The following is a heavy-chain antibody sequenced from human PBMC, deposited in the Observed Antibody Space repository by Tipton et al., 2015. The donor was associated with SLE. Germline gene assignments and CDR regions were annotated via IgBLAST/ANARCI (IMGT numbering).Heavy chain of an antibody. CDR1: GGSITNHY. J-gene: IGHJ3*01. D-gene: IGHD1-26*01. CDR2: IHYSGTT. CDR3: ARTIGAIAHPLYDACEG. Sequence: TLSLTCTVSGGSITNHYWNWIRQPPGKGLDWIGYIHYSGTTHDNPSLKSRVTMSVDMSTNQFSLRLTSVTAADTAVYYCARTIGAIAHPLYDACEGWGQREIVT. V-gene: IGHV4-59*11.